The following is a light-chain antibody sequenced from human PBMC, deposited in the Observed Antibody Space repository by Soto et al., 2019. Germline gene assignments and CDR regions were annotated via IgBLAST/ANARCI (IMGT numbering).Light chain of an antibody. CDR3: FSYAGSYTLV. CDR2: DVT. V-gene: IGLV2-11*01. Sequence: QSVLTQPRSVSGSPGQSVTISCTGTSNNVGYYNYVSWYQQHPGKAPKLMIYDVTKRPSGVPDRFSGSKSGNTASLTISGLQAEDEADYYCFSYAGSYTLVFGGGTKLTVL. CDR1: SNNVGYYNY. J-gene: IGLJ2*01.